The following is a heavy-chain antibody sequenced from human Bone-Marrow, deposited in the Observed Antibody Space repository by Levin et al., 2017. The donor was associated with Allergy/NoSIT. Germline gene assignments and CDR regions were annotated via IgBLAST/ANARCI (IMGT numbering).Heavy chain of an antibody. Sequence: SETLSLTCAVSGGSISSGGYSWSWIRQPPGKGLEWIGYIYHSGSTYYNPSLKSRVTISVDRSKNQFSLKLSSVTAADTAVYYCASRREDDAFDIWGQGTMVTVSS. CDR3: ASRREDDAFDI. CDR2: IYHSGST. CDR1: GGSISSGGYS. V-gene: IGHV4-30-2*01. J-gene: IGHJ3*02. D-gene: IGHD5-24*01.